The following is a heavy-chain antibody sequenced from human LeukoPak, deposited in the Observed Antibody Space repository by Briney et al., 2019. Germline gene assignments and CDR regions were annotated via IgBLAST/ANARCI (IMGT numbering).Heavy chain of an antibody. J-gene: IGHJ3*02. D-gene: IGHD1-26*01. CDR3: ARDIVGARGGDAFNI. Sequence: GASVNVSCKASGYTFTSYGISWVRQAPGQGLEWMGWISAYNGNTNYAQKLQGRVTMTTDTSTSTAYMELRSLRSDDTAVYYCARDIVGARGGDAFNIWGQGTMVTVSS. V-gene: IGHV1-18*01. CDR2: ISAYNGNT. CDR1: GYTFTSYG.